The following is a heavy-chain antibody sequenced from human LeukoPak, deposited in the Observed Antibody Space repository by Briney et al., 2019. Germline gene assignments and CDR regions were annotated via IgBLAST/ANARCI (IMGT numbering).Heavy chain of an antibody. Sequence: SETLSLTCTVPGGSVSGYFWSWIRQPPGKGLEWVAHIHYTGTTNYNPSLKSRLMISVDTSKNQFSLKVSSVTAADTAVYYCARHFWSGYYSDWGQGTLVTVSS. CDR1: GGSVSGYF. D-gene: IGHD3-3*01. J-gene: IGHJ4*02. CDR3: ARHFWSGYYSD. V-gene: IGHV4-59*08. CDR2: IHYTGTT.